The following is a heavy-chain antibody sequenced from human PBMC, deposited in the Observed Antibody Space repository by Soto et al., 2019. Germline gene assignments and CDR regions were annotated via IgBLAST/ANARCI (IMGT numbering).Heavy chain of an antibody. Sequence: PSETLSLTCTVSGGSIMSGYWSWIRQPPGKGLEWISYISYSGNTNYNPSLKSRVTMSVDTPKNQFSLRLSSVTTADTAVYYCAGLRGYAGSPIDYWGQGTLVTVSS. D-gene: IGHD2-15*01. CDR1: GGSIMSGY. V-gene: IGHV4-59*01. CDR3: AGLRGYAGSPIDY. J-gene: IGHJ4*02. CDR2: ISYSGNT.